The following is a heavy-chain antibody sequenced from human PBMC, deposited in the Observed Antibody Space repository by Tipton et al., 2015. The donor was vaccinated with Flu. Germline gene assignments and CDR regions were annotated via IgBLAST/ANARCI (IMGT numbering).Heavy chain of an antibody. J-gene: IGHJ4*02. CDR2: ISGSGSTT. D-gene: IGHD2-15*01. Sequence: QVQLVQSGGGLVKPGGSLRLTCAASGFTFNDYYISWIRQAPGKGLEWVSYISGSGSTTYYADSVRGRFTISRDNSKNTLYLQMNRLRVEDTAIYYCAKDRRVVAPSSLDYWGQGTLVTVSS. CDR3: AKDRRVVAPSSLDY. V-gene: IGHV3-11*01. CDR1: GFTFNDYY.